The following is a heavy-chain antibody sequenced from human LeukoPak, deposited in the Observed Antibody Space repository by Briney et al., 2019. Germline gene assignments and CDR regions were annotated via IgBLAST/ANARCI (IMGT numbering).Heavy chain of an antibody. CDR1: GYSFTSYW. CDR2: INPADSDT. D-gene: IGHD1-26*01. J-gene: IGHJ4*02. CDR3: ARQGGSYVSLDY. V-gene: IGHV5-51*01. Sequence: PGESLKISCKGSGYSFTSYWIAWVRQMPGKGREWMGIINPADSDTRYSLSFQGQVTMSADKSISTAYLQWSSLKASDTAMYYCARQGGSYVSLDYWGQGTLVTVSS.